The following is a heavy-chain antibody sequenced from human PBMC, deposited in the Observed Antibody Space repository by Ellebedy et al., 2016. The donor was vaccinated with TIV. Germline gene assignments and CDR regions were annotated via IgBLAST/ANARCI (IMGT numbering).Heavy chain of an antibody. D-gene: IGHD6-19*01. CDR1: GGSFSGYF. CDR2: VNHSGST. Sequence: MPSETLSLTCAVYGGSFSGYFWSWIRQSPGKGLDWIGDVNHSGSTTYNPSLKSRVTISVETSKNHFSLELSSVTAADTAVYYCASSSGWYGGARWFDPWGQGTLVTVSS. CDR3: ASSSGWYGGARWFDP. J-gene: IGHJ5*02. V-gene: IGHV4-34*01.